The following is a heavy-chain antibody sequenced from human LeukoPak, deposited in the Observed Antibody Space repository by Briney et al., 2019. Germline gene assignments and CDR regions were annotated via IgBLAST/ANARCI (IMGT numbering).Heavy chain of an antibody. D-gene: IGHD6-19*01. CDR1: GFTFSDYY. J-gene: IGHJ6*02. CDR3: ASGGSGWYFYGMDV. CDR2: ISSSSSYT. V-gene: IGHV3-11*06. Sequence: GGSLRLSCAASGFTFSDYYMSWIRQAPGKGLEWVSYISSSSSYTNYADSVKGRFTISRDNAKNSLYLQMNSLRAEDTAVYYCASGGSGWYFYGMDVWGQGTTVTVSS.